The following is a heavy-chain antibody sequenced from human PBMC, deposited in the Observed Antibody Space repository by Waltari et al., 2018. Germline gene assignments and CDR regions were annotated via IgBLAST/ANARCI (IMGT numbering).Heavy chain of an antibody. Sequence: QLLESGGGLVQPGGSLSLSCAAAGSRLFDLALNWVRQVPGKGLEWVSGIRGSGDSTYYANSVKGRFTISRDNSKNTLSLQMDGLRAEDTAVYYCAKGRGYDFFDSWGQGTLVTVSS. CDR2: IRGSGDST. V-gene: IGHV3-23*01. CDR3: AKGRGYDFFDS. CDR1: GSRLFDLA. D-gene: IGHD3-3*01. J-gene: IGHJ4*02.